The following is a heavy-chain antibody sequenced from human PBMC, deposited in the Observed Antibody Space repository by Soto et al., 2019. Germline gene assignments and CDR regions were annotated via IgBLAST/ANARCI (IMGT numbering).Heavy chain of an antibody. V-gene: IGHV2-70*01. CDR1: GFSLSTSGMC. Sequence: GPTLVNPTQTLTLTCTFSGFSLSTSGMCVSWIRQPPGKALEWLALIDWDDDKYYSTSLKTRLTISKDTYKNQVVLTMTDMDPVDTDTYYCARSYSSKSTYQFYGMDVWGQGTTVTVSS. J-gene: IGHJ6*02. CDR3: ARSYSSKSTYQFYGMDV. CDR2: IDWDDDK. D-gene: IGHD6-13*01.